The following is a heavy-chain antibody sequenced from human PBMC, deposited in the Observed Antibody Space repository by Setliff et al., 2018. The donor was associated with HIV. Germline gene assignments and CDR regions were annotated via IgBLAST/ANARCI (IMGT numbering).Heavy chain of an antibody. D-gene: IGHD3-22*01. V-gene: IGHV3-7*01. J-gene: IGHJ4*02. Sequence: GGSLRLSCAASGFTFSNYWMDWVRQAPGKGLEWVATIKQDGSEIYYMDSVKGRFTISRDNARNSVYLQMNSLRAEDTAVYYCAGSRGYFVQADWGQGTLVTVSS. CDR3: AGSRGYFVQAD. CDR2: IKQDGSEI. CDR1: GFTFSNYW.